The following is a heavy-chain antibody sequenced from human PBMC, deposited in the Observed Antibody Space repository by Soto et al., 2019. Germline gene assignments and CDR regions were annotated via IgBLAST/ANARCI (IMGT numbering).Heavy chain of an antibody. J-gene: IGHJ4*02. Sequence: QVLLAQSGAEVKKHGAAVKVSCQAFGYTFTSYYIHLVRQAPGQGLEWLGIINPTGGYTNYAQKLQGRVTMTRDTATSTVYMDLSSLTSEDTAVYYCAREGPTYSSERGAFDYWGRGTLVTVSS. CDR1: GYTFTSYY. D-gene: IGHD2-21*01. CDR2: INPTGGYT. V-gene: IGHV1-46*04. CDR3: AREGPTYSSERGAFDY.